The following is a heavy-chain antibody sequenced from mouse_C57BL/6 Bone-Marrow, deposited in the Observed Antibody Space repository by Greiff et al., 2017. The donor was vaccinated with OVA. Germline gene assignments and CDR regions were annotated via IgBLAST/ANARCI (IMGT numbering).Heavy chain of an antibody. Sequence: QVQLKQSGPELVKPGASVKISCKASGYAFSSSWMNWVKQRPGKGLEWIGRIYPGDGDTNYNGKFKGKATLTADKSSSTAYMQLSSLTSEDSAVYFCARRIHYYGSSPFYAMDYWGQGTSVTVSS. D-gene: IGHD1-1*01. CDR1: GYAFSSSW. V-gene: IGHV1-82*01. CDR3: ARRIHYYGSSPFYAMDY. J-gene: IGHJ4*01. CDR2: IYPGDGDT.